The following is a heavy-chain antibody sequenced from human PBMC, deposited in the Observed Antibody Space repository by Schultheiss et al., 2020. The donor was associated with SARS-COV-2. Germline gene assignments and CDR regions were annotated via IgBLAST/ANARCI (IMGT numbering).Heavy chain of an antibody. D-gene: IGHD4-17*01. J-gene: IGHJ6*03. CDR2: ISGSGGST. Sequence: GGSLRLSCTASGFTFGDYAMSWFRQAPGKGLEWVSAISGSGGSTYYADSVKGRFTISRDNAKNSLYLQMNSLRAEDTAVYYCARVDDYGDYYYYMDVWGRGTTVTVSS. CDR3: ARVDDYGDYYYYMDV. V-gene: IGHV3-23*01. CDR1: GFTFGDYA.